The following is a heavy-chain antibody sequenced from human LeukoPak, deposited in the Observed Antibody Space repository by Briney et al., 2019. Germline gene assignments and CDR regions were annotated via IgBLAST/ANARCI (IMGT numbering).Heavy chain of an antibody. CDR3: ARIYNDGSDYYRFDY. Sequence: PSETLSLTCTVSGGSISSSSYYWGWIRQPPGKGLEWIGSIYYSGSTYYNPSLKSRVTISVDTSKNQFSLKLSSVTAADTAVYYCARIYNDGSDYYRFDYWGQGTLVTVSS. D-gene: IGHD3-22*01. CDR2: IYYSGST. CDR1: GGSISSSSYY. V-gene: IGHV4-39*07. J-gene: IGHJ4*02.